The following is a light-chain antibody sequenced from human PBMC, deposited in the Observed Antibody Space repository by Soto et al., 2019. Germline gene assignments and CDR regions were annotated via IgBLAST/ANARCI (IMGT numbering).Light chain of an antibody. Sequence: DIQMTQSPSSLSASVGDRVTITCQASQDISDYLNWYQQKPGADPKLLIYDASNLQAGVPSRFSGSGSGTEFKFTISRLQTEDVATYDCQQYDNIPLTGGGGTQGEIK. CDR3: QQYDNIPLT. V-gene: IGKV1-33*01. CDR1: QDISDY. J-gene: IGKJ4*01. CDR2: DAS.